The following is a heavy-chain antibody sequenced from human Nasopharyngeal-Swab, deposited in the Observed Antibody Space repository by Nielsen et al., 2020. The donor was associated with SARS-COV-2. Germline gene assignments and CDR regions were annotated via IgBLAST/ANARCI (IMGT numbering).Heavy chain of an antibody. D-gene: IGHD3-3*01. Sequence: ASVKVSCKVSGYTPTVLSIHWVRQAPGKGLEWMGTVVPEDGEPIYAQNFQGRVTMTEDTSTYTAYLVLSSLRSEDTAVYYCASEGSGVFGVVIYAFDIWGPGTLVTVSS. CDR2: VVPEDGEP. V-gene: IGHV1-24*01. CDR1: GYTPTVLS. J-gene: IGHJ3*02. CDR3: ASEGSGVFGVVIYAFDI.